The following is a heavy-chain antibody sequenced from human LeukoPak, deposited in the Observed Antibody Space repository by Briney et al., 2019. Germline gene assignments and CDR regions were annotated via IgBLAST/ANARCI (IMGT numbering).Heavy chain of an antibody. CDR3: ATVGEGNYYDSSGYFDY. V-gene: IGHV1-2*02. J-gene: IGHJ4*02. D-gene: IGHD3-22*01. CDR2: INPNSGGT. Sequence: APVKVSCKASGYTFTGYYMHWVRQAPGQGLEWMGWINPNSGGTNYAQKFQGRVTMTRDTSISTAYMELSRLRSDDTAVYYCATVGEGNYYDSSGYFDYWGQGTLVTVSS. CDR1: GYTFTGYY.